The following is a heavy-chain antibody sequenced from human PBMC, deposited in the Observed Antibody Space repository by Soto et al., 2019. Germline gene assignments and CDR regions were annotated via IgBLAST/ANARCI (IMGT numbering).Heavy chain of an antibody. V-gene: IGHV4-31*03. Sequence: QVHLQESGPGLVKPLQTRSLTCTVSDGSIYSGNDYWTGIRQYPGKDLEWTGYINYAWRGNTNPSLRSRLTISVDTSKNQFSLSLTSVTAADTATYYCAKIPASGTSFGWFESWGQGTLVTVSS. D-gene: IGHD2-2*01. J-gene: IGHJ5*01. CDR2: INYAWRG. CDR1: DGSIYSGNDY. CDR3: AKIPASGTSFGWFES.